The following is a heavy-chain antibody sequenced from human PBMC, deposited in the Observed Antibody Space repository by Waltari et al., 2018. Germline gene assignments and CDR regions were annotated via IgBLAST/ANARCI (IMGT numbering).Heavy chain of an antibody. J-gene: IGHJ4*02. V-gene: IGHV4-39*01. CDR1: GGPITTNSHY. CDR2: IYYGGST. CDR3: ARLGFSYGSIDY. Sequence: QLQLQESGPGLVKPSETLSLTCSVSGGPITTNSHYWGWIRQPPGKGLAWIGSIYYGGSTYSTPSLRSPSLKSRVSISVDMSKKQFSLRLSSVTAEDTAVYYCARLGFSYGSIDYWGQGTLVTVSS. D-gene: IGHD5-18*01.